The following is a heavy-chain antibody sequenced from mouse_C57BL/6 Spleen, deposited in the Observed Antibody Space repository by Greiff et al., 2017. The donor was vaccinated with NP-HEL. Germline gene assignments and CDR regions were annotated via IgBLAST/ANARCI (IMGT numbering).Heavy chain of an antibody. CDR3: ARSGGSSYSAWFAY. Sequence: VQLQQSVAELVRPGASVKLSCTASGFNIKNTYMHWVKQRPEQGLEWIGRFDPANGNTKYAPKFQGKATITPDTPSNTAYLQLSSLTSEDTAIYYCARSGGSSYSAWFAYWGQGTLVTVSA. J-gene: IGHJ3*01. CDR2: FDPANGNT. CDR1: GFNIKNTY. D-gene: IGHD1-1*01. V-gene: IGHV14-3*01.